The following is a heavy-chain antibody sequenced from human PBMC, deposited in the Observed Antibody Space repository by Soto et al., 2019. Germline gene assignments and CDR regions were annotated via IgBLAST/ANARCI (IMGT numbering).Heavy chain of an antibody. Sequence: SETLSLTCAVSGDSISSYYCMWIRQPPGRGLEWIGYIYDTGRTTYNPSLKSRLTISLDRSKNQFSLKLTSMTAADTAIYYCAGDVRSGSYRFDYWGQGTLVTVS. J-gene: IGHJ4*02. CDR1: GDSISSYY. D-gene: IGHD1-26*01. V-gene: IGHV4-4*09. CDR3: AGDVRSGSYRFDY. CDR2: IYDTGRT.